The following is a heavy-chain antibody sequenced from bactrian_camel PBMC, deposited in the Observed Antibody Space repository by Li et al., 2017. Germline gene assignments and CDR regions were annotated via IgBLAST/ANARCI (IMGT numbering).Heavy chain of an antibody. CDR1: GFTFSDYT. V-gene: IGHV3S42*01. CDR2: INSGGGST. Sequence: VQLVESGGDLVRPGGSLRLSCAASGFTFSDYTMTWVRQAPGKGLEWVSVINSGGGSTGYADSRDNAKNTLYLQLNSLKAEDTAMYYCAKDYDMGYWGKGTQVTVS. J-gene: IGHJ7*01.